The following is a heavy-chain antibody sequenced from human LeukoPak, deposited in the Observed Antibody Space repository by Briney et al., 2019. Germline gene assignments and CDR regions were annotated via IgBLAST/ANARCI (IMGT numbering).Heavy chain of an antibody. D-gene: IGHD6-13*01. CDR1: GFTFSSYS. J-gene: IGHJ1*01. CDR2: ISSSLNYI. Sequence: KPGGSLRLSCAASGFTFSSYSMNWVRQAPGKGLEWVSSISSSLNYIYYADSVKGRFTISRDNAKNSLYLQMNSLRAEDTAVYYCARGGYSSTLYGRYQHWGQGTLVTVSP. CDR3: ARGGYSSTLYGRYQH. V-gene: IGHV3-21*01.